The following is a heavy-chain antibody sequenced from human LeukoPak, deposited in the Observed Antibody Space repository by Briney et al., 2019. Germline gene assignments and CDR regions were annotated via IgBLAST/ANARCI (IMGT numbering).Heavy chain of an antibody. D-gene: IGHD4-17*01. CDR2: ISWNSGST. J-gene: IGHJ4*02. CDR3: ARAHPGDYGDFQFDY. V-gene: IGHV3-20*04. Sequence: PGGSLRLSCAASGFTFSTYWMNWVRQAPGKGLEWVSGISWNSGSTGYADSVKGRFTISRDNAENSLYLQLHSLRTEDTAVYYCARAHPGDYGDFQFDYWGQGTLVTVSS. CDR1: GFTFSTYW.